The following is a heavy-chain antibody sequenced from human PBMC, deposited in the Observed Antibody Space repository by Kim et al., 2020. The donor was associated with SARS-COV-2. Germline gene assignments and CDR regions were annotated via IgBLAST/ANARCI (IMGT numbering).Heavy chain of an antibody. Sequence: GGSLRLSCAASGFTFSSYAMSWVRQAPGKGPEWVSVISGSGESKYYADSVKGRFTISRDNSKNTLYLQMSSLGAEDTAVYYCAKGVVAATEGYFGYWGRG. CDR1: GFTFSSYA. D-gene: IGHD2-15*01. V-gene: IGHV3-23*01. J-gene: IGHJ4*02. CDR2: ISGSGESK. CDR3: AKGVVAATEGYFGY.